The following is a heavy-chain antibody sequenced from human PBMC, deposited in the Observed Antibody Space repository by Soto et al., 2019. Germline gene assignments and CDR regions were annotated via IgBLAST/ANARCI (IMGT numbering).Heavy chain of an antibody. CDR2: IIPIFGTA. CDR3: ARADCSGGSCYSFPGPNFDY. Sequence: VASVKVSCKASGGTFSSYAISWVRQAPGQGLEWMGGIIPIFGTANYAQKFQGRVTITADKSTSTAYMELSSLRSEDTAVCYCARADCSGGSCYSFPGPNFDYWGQGTLVTVPQ. V-gene: IGHV1-69*06. D-gene: IGHD2-15*01. CDR1: GGTFSSYA. J-gene: IGHJ4*02.